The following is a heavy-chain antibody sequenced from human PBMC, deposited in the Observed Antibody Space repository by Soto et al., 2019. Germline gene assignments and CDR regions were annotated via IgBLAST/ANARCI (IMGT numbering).Heavy chain of an antibody. D-gene: IGHD4-17*01. J-gene: IGHJ4*02. CDR1: GGTFSSYA. V-gene: IGHV1-69*13. CDR2: IIPIFGTA. CDR3: ARANDYGDYDVY. Sequence: SVKVSCKASGGTFSSYAISWVRQAPGQGLEWMGGIIPIFGTANYAQKFQGRATITADESTSTAYMELSSLRSEDTAVYYCARANDYGDYDVYWGQGTLVTVSS.